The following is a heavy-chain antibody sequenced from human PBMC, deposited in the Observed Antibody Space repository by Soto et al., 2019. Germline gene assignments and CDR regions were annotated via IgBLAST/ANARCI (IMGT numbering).Heavy chain of an antibody. CDR2: IIPIFGTA. Sequence: SVKVSCKASGGTFSSYAISWVRQAPGQGLEWMGGIIPIFGTANYAQKFQGRVTITADESTSTAYMELSSLRSEDTAVYFSARDPGYCSGGSCYYFDYWGQGTLVTVS. J-gene: IGHJ4*02. CDR1: GGTFSSYA. CDR3: ARDPGYCSGGSCYYFDY. V-gene: IGHV1-69*13. D-gene: IGHD2-15*01.